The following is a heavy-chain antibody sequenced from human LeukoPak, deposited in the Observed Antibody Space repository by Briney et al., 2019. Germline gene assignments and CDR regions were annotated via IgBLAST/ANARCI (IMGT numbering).Heavy chain of an antibody. CDR3: ARAGYLELDDNWFDP. J-gene: IGHJ5*02. D-gene: IGHD1-7*01. CDR1: GGSISSYY. CDR2: IYYSGST. V-gene: IGHV4-59*01. Sequence: PSETLSLTCTVSGGSISSYYWSWIRQPPGKGLEWIRYIYYSGSTNYNPSLKSRVTISVDTSKNQFSLKLSSVTAADTAVYYCARAGYLELDDNWFDPWGQGTLVTVSS.